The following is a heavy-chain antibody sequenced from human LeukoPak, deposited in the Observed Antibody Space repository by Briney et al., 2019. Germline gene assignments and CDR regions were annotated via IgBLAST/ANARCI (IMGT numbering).Heavy chain of an antibody. CDR1: GFTFSGYT. CDR2: VSDSFNK. V-gene: IGHV3-69-1*01. D-gene: IGHD2-21*01. J-gene: IGHJ4*02. Sequence: GGSLRLSCAASGFTFSGYTMNWVRQAPGKGLEWVSTVSDSFNKHYSDSVKGRFTISRDNAVNSLYLQMNSLRDEDNAAYHCASDGLHPAHCDYCGQGTLVTVSS. CDR3: ASDGLHPAHCDY.